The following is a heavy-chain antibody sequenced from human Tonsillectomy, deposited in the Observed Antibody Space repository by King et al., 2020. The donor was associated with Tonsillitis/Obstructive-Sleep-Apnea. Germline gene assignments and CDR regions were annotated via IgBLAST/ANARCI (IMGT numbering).Heavy chain of an antibody. D-gene: IGHD2-2*02. V-gene: IGHV1-46*01. CDR3: ARDRGVVVLPAAIPTRYNLFDP. CDR2: INPSGGST. Sequence: QLVQSGAEVKKPGASVKVSCKASGYTFTSYYMHWVRQAPGQGLEWMGIINPSGGSTSYAQKFQGRVTMTRDTSTSTVYMELSSLRSEDTAVYYCARDRGVVVLPAAIPTRYNLFDPWGQGTLVTVSS. CDR1: GYTFTSYY. J-gene: IGHJ5*02.